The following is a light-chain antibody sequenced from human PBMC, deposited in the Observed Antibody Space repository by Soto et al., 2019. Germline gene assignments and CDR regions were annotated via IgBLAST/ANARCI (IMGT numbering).Light chain of an antibody. Sequence: EIVLTQSPATLSLSPGERATLSCRASQSVSSYLVWYQHKPGQAPRLLIYDASNRATGIPARFSGSGSGTDFTLTISSLEPEDFAVYYCQHRSYWTFGQGTKVDNK. J-gene: IGKJ1*01. CDR3: QHRSYWT. V-gene: IGKV3-11*01. CDR1: QSVSSY. CDR2: DAS.